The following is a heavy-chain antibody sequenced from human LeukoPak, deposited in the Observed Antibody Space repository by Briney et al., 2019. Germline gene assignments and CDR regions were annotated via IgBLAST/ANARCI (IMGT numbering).Heavy chain of an antibody. J-gene: IGHJ4*02. CDR2: FSYDGRTI. Sequence: GESLRLSCAASGFTFSTYAMHWVLQAPGKGREWIAAFSYDGRTILYTDSVKGRFTISRDNFRNTLSLQMNSLSAEDTAVYFCARAREGDSGYDFFFDKWGQGALVIVSS. V-gene: IGHV3-30*10. CDR3: ARAREGDSGYDFFFDK. D-gene: IGHD5-12*01. CDR1: GFTFSTYA.